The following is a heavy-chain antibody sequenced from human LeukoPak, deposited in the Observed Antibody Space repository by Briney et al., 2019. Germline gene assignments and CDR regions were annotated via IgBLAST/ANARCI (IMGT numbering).Heavy chain of an antibody. CDR3: ARDGIAAAVDY. Sequence: PGGSLRLSCAASGFTFSSYSMNWVRQAPGKGLEWVSSISSSSSYIYYADSVKGRFTISRDNAKNSLHLQMNSLRAEDTAVYYCARDGIAAAVDYWGQGTLVTVSS. V-gene: IGHV3-21*01. D-gene: IGHD6-13*01. CDR2: ISSSSSYI. CDR1: GFTFSSYS. J-gene: IGHJ4*02.